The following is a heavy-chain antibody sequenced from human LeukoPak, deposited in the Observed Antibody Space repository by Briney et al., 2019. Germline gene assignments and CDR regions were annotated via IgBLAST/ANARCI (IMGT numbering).Heavy chain of an antibody. CDR3: ARRRGWYPVDY. V-gene: IGHV4-39*01. Sequence: SETLSLTCTVSGGSIRRKSYYWGWIRQPPGKGLEWVGTIYYTGSTYYNPSIKSRVTIPVDTSKNQCSLKLSSVTAADTAVYYCARRRGWYPVDYWGEETLVTVSS. CDR1: GGSIRRKSYY. CDR2: IYYTGST. J-gene: IGHJ4*02. D-gene: IGHD6-19*01.